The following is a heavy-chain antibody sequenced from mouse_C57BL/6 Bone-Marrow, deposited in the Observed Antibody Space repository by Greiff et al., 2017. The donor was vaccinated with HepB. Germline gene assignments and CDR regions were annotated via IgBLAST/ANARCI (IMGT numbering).Heavy chain of an antibody. Sequence: EVQLQQSGPELVKPGASVKMSCKASGYTFTDYNMHWVKQSHGKSLEWIGYINPNNGGTSYNQKFKGKATLTVNKSSSTAYMELRSLTSEDAAVYYCARGGGLWYDYDYWGQGTTLTVSS. J-gene: IGHJ2*01. CDR3: ARGGGLWYDYDY. CDR1: GYTFTDYN. CDR2: INPNNGGT. V-gene: IGHV1-22*01. D-gene: IGHD2-1*01.